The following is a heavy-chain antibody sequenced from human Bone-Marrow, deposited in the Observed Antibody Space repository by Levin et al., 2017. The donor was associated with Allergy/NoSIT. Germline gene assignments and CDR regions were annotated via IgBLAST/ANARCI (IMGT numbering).Heavy chain of an antibody. D-gene: IGHD2-2*01. CDR2: VFYSGNT. J-gene: IGHJ6*02. Sequence: SQTLSLTCTVSGDSVTSANFYWRWIRQSPGNELEWIGYVFYSGNTNYNPSLKNRVTISIDTSTNQLSLKLKSVAAADTAVFYCASVNCSTTSCSSDYYYYYGMDVWGRGTRVAVSS. CDR3: ASVNCSTTSCSSDYYYYYGMDV. V-gene: IGHV4-61*01. CDR1: GDSVTSANFY.